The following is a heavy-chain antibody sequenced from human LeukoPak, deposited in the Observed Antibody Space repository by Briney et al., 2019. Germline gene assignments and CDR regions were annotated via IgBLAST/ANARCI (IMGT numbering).Heavy chain of an antibody. CDR2: INSDGSST. Sequence: GGSLRLSCAASGFTFSSYWMYWVRQAPGKGLVWVSRINSDGSSTSYADSVKGRFTISRDNAQNTLYLQMNSLRAEDTAVYYCARDDSRYYDTSGFDYWGQGTLVTVSS. V-gene: IGHV3-74*01. CDR1: GFTFSSYW. D-gene: IGHD3-22*01. J-gene: IGHJ4*02. CDR3: ARDDSRYYDTSGFDY.